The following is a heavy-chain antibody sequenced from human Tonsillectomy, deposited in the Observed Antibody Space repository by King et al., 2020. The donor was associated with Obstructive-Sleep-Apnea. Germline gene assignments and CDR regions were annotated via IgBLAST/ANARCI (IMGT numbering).Heavy chain of an antibody. CDR1: GDSISSSTYY. J-gene: IGHJ3*02. D-gene: IGHD3-16*01. V-gene: IGHV4-39*07. CDR2: IYYSGST. Sequence: QLQESGPGLVKPSETLSLTCTVSGDSISSSTYYWGWIRQPPGKGLEWIGSIYYSGSTYYNPSLKSRVTISEDTSKNQFSLKLSSVTAADTAVYYCAGALGFRDAFDIWGQGTMVTVSS. CDR3: AGALGFRDAFDI.